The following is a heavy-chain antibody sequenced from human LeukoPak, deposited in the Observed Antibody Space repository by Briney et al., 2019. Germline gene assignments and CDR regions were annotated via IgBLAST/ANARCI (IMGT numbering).Heavy chain of an antibody. CDR1: GYTFTGYY. J-gene: IGHJ4*02. D-gene: IGHD3-10*01. Sequence: GASVKVSCKASGYTFTGYYMHWVRQAPGQGLEWMGWINPNSGGTNYAQKFQGRVTMTRDTSISTAYMELSRLRSDDTAVYYCARELGLDYYGSGSYYPHWGQGTLVTVSS. CDR2: INPNSGGT. V-gene: IGHV1-2*02. CDR3: ARELGLDYYGSGSYYPH.